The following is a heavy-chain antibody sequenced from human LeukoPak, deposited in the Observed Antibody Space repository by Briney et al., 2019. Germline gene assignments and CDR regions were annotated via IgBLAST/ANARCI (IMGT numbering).Heavy chain of an antibody. Sequence: GSLRLSCEASGFIFSSYGMHWVRQAPGKGLEWVAVISYDGSNKYYADSVKDRFTISRDNSKNTLYLQMNSLRAEDTAVYYCANKEYCSGRSCHSSELYWGQGTLVTVSS. CDR1: GFIFSSYG. CDR3: ANKEYCSGRSCHSSELY. D-gene: IGHD2-15*01. J-gene: IGHJ4*02. CDR2: ISYDGSNK. V-gene: IGHV3-30*18.